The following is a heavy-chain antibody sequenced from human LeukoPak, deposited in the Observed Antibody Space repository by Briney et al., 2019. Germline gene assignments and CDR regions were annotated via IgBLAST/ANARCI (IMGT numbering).Heavy chain of an antibody. V-gene: IGHV3-30*02. CDR2: IRYDGSNK. Sequence: HPGGSLRLSCAASGFTFSSYGMHWVRQAPGKGLEWVAFIRYDGSNKYYADSVKGRFTISRDNPKNTLYLQMNSLRAEDTAVYYCAKDRYQLLNYFDYWGQGTLVTVSS. CDR1: GFTFSSYG. D-gene: IGHD2-2*01. J-gene: IGHJ4*02. CDR3: AKDRYQLLNYFDY.